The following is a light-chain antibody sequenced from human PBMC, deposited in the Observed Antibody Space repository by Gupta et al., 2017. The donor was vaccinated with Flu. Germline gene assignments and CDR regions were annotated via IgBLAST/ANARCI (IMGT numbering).Light chain of an antibody. Sequence: QSVLTQLPSVSGAPGQRVTISRCGSSPNIGAGFEVHWYQHLPGTAPNLLIYANTKRPPGLPDRFSGSKSATSASLAITGLQAEDEASYYCQSYDSSLSGGVFGTGTKVTVL. V-gene: IGLV1-40*01. CDR2: ANT. J-gene: IGLJ1*01. CDR3: QSYDSSLSGGV. CDR1: SPNIGAGFE.